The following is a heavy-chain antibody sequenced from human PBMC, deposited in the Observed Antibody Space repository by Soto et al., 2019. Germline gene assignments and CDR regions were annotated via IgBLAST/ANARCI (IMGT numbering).Heavy chain of an antibody. CDR1: GFTFSSYA. J-gene: IGHJ4*02. Sequence: EVQLLESGGGLVQPGGSLRLSCAASGFTFSSYAMRWVRQAPVKGLEWVSAISGSGDSTYYADSVKGRFTISRDNSQNPLYLQINSLRAEDTAVYYCARRGSGSYCDYWGQGTVVSVSS. CDR3: ARRGSGSYCDY. CDR2: ISGSGDST. D-gene: IGHD1-26*01. V-gene: IGHV3-23*01.